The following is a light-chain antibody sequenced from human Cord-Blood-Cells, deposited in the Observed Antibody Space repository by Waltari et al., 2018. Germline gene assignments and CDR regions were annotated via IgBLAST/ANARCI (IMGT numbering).Light chain of an antibody. J-gene: IGKJ2*01. CDR2: DAS. V-gene: IGKV1-33*01. CDR3: QQYDNLPYT. CDR1: QDISNY. Sequence: QITQSLSPRSESVGERVTSTCQASQDISNYLNWYQQKPGKGPKFLIYDASNLEKGVPSRFSGSGSGTDFTFTISSLQPEDIATYYCQQYDNLPYTFGQGTKLEIK.